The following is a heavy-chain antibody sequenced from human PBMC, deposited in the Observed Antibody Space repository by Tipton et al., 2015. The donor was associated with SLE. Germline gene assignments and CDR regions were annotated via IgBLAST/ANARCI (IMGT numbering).Heavy chain of an antibody. Sequence: TLSLTCVVSGASVSSGNWWSWVRQPPGKGLQWIGYIFHSGITYHNPSLKSRVTMSLDTSKNQFSLKLTSVTAADTAIYYCARLGIVIVPAATYYYGMDVWGQGTTVTVSS. J-gene: IGHJ6*02. D-gene: IGHD2-2*01. CDR1: GASVSSGNW. CDR2: IFHSGIT. CDR3: ARLGIVIVPAATYYYGMDV. V-gene: IGHV4-4*02.